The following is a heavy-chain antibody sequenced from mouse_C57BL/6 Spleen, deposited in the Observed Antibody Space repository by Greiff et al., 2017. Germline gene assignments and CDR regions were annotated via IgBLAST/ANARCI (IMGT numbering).Heavy chain of an antibody. CDR1: GYTFTSYT. J-gene: IGHJ4*01. CDR3: ARGAQATLMDY. V-gene: IGHV1-4*01. CDR2: INPSSGYT. D-gene: IGHD3-2*02. Sequence: VQLQESGAELARPGASVKMSCKASGYTFTSYTMHWVKQRPGQGLEWIGYINPSSGYTKYNQKFKDKATLTADKSSSTAYMQLSSLTSEDSAVYYCARGAQATLMDYWGQGTSVTVSS.